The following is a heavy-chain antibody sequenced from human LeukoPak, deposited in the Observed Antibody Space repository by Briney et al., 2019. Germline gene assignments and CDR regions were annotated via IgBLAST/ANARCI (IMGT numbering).Heavy chain of an antibody. CDR3: ARLSSYDILTGNSWFDS. J-gene: IGHJ5*01. V-gene: IGHV4-59*08. D-gene: IGHD3-9*01. Sequence: PSETLSLTCTVSGGSISSYYWTWIRQPPGKALEWIGYIYYSGSTNYNPSLKSRATISVDRSKTQFFLKLRSVAAADTAVYYCARLSSYDILTGNSWFDSWGQGTLVTVSS. CDR2: IYYSGST. CDR1: GGSISSYY.